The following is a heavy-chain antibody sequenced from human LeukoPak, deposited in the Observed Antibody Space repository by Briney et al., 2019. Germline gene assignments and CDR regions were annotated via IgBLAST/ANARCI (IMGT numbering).Heavy chain of an antibody. CDR1: GFPFLAYA. D-gene: IGHD6-13*01. V-gene: IGHV3-23*01. J-gene: IGHJ5*02. CDR2: ISASGDSI. CDR3: VRESPVAAVGRSWFDP. Sequence: PGGSLRLSCAASGFPFLAYAMSWVRQAPGKGPEMVAHISASGDSIYYADSVKGRFTISRDNSRTTLYLQMNTLRVEDTAVYYCVRESPVAAVGRSWFDPWGQGTLVTVSS.